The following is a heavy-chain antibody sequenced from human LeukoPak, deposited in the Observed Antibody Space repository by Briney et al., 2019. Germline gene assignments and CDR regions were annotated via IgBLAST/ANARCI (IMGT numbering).Heavy chain of an antibody. V-gene: IGHV1-18*01. D-gene: IGHD6-19*01. Sequence: ASVKVSCKASGYTFTSYGISWVRQAPGQGLEWMGWISAYNGNTNYAQKLQGRVTMTKDTSTSTAYMELRSLRSDDTAVYYCARDQDLYSSGWYGVNYWGQGTLVTVSS. CDR1: GYTFTSYG. J-gene: IGHJ4*02. CDR3: ARDQDLYSSGWYGVNY. CDR2: ISAYNGNT.